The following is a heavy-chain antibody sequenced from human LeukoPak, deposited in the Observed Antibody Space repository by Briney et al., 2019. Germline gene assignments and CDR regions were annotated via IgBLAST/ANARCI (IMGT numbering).Heavy chain of an antibody. CDR2: IYHSGST. D-gene: IGHD3-10*01. CDR3: ARVPVVRGVMGGHFDY. V-gene: IGHV4-4*02. CDR1: GGSISSSNW. J-gene: IGHJ4*02. Sequence: SETLSLNCAVSGGSISSSNWWSWVRQPPGKGLEWIGEIYHSGSTNYNPSLKSRVTISVDKSKNQFSLKLSSVTAADTAVYYCARVPVVRGVMGGHFDYWGQGTLVTVSS.